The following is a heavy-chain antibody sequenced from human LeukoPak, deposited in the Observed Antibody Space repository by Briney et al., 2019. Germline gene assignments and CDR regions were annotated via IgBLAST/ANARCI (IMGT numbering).Heavy chain of an antibody. Sequence: PGGSLRPSCAASGFTLSSYGMHWVRQAPGKGLEWVAFIRYDGSNKYYADAVKGRFTISRDNSKNTLYLQMSSLRAEDTAVYYCARDSGYSGYDPNWFDPWGQGTLVTVSS. D-gene: IGHD5-12*01. CDR3: ARDSGYSGYDPNWFDP. J-gene: IGHJ5*02. V-gene: IGHV3-30*02. CDR1: GFTLSSYG. CDR2: IRYDGSNK.